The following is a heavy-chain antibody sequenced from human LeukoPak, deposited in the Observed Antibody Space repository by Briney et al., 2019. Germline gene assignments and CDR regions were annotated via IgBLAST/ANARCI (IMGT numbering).Heavy chain of an antibody. D-gene: IGHD3-22*01. CDR1: GGSISYYY. CDR2: IYSSGST. Sequence: SETLSLTCTVSGGSISYYYCSWIRQSPEKGLEWIGYIYSSGSTNYNPSLKSRVTISVDTSKNQFSLKLSSVTAADTAAYYCARHFPRDSSGNDAFDIWGQGTVVTVSS. CDR3: ARHFPRDSSGNDAFDI. J-gene: IGHJ3*02. V-gene: IGHV4-59*08.